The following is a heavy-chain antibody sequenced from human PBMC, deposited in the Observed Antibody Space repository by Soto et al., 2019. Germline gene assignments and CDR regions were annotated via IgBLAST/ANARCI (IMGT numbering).Heavy chain of an antibody. J-gene: IGHJ5*02. CDR2: ISYDGSNK. CDR3: ARDNSSSWYGQTNWFDP. CDR1: GFTFSSYA. D-gene: IGHD6-13*01. Sequence: GGSLRLSCAASGFTFSSYAMHWVRQAPGKGLEWVAVISYDGSNKYYADSVKGRFTISRDNSKNTLYLQMNSLRAEDTAVYYCARDNSSSWYGQTNWFDPWGQGTLVTVSS. V-gene: IGHV3-30-3*01.